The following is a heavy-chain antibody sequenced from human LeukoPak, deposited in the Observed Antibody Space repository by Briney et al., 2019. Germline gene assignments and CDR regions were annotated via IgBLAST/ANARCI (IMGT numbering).Heavy chain of an antibody. CDR1: GGSFSGYY. V-gene: IGHV4-34*01. Sequence: PSETLSLTCAVYGGSFSGYYWSWLRQPPGKGLEWIGEVNHSGSTNYNPSLKSRVTVSVDTSKNQFSLKLTSVTAADTAVYYCARARGTVAIDYWGQGTLVTVSS. D-gene: IGHD5-12*01. J-gene: IGHJ4*02. CDR2: VNHSGST. CDR3: ARARGTVAIDY.